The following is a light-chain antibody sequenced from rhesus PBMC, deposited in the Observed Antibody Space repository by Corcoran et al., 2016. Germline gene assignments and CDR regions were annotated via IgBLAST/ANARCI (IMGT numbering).Light chain of an antibody. V-gene: IGKV1-33*01. CDR1: QDISNA. CDR3: QQRNTYPLT. J-gene: IGKJ4*01. Sequence: DIQMTQSPSSLSASVGDKVTITCRASQDISNALAWFQQQPGKAPQLLIYAASSLQSGVPSRVSCSGSVTDFTLTISSLQPEDFAVYYCQQRNTYPLTFGGGTKVEIK. CDR2: AAS.